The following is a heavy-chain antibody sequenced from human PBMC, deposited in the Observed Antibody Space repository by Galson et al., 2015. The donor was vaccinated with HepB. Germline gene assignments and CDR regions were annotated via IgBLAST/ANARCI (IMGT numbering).Heavy chain of an antibody. D-gene: IGHD2-2*01. CDR2: ISSGSSYI. Sequence: SLRLSCAASGFTFSDYTMNWVRQAPGKGLEWVSSISSGSSYIYYADSVKGRFTISRDNAKNSLYLQMNSLRAEDTAVNYCARDRLPEAPKELGHWGQGILVIVSS. J-gene: IGHJ4*02. V-gene: IGHV3-21*06. CDR3: ARDRLPEAPKELGH. CDR1: GFTFSDYT.